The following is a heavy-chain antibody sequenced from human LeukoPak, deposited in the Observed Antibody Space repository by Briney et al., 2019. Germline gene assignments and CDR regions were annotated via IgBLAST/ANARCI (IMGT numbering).Heavy chain of an antibody. J-gene: IGHJ4*02. D-gene: IGHD6-13*01. CDR3: AKDLAAAGIMVDY. V-gene: IGHV3-66*02. CDR1: GFTVSSNY. CDR2: IYGGGGT. Sequence: GGSLRLSCAASGFTVSSNYMSWVRQAPGKGLEWVSVIYGGGGTYYADSVKGRFTISRDNSKNTLYLQMNSLRAEDTAVYYCAKDLAAAGIMVDYWGQGTLVTVSS.